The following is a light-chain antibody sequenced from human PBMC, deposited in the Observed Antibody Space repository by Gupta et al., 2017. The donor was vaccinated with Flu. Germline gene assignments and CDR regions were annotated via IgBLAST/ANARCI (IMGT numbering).Light chain of an antibody. Sequence: VKITSTRGSGNVVDTIEWHQQQPGKGPRFLMKIKSDGSHTMADVSPGRFSGSSSGADRYLIISNVQSEDEDDYFCQAWYTDIRVFGGGTSLTVL. V-gene: IGLV4-69*01. CDR3: QAWYTDIRV. CDR1: SGNVVDT. CDR2: IKSDGSH. J-gene: IGLJ2*01.